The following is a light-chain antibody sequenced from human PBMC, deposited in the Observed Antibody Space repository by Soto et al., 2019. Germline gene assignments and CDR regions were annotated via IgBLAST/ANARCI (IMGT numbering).Light chain of an antibody. Sequence: EIVMPQSPATLSVSPGARATLSRRASQTVTSAYMAWYQQKPGQAPSLLIYAASTRAVGIPDRFSASGSGTDFTLTISRLEPEDFAVYYCKKYSESPRTFGQGTKVDIK. CDR3: KKYSESPRT. V-gene: IGKV3-20*01. J-gene: IGKJ1*01. CDR2: AAS. CDR1: QTVTSAY.